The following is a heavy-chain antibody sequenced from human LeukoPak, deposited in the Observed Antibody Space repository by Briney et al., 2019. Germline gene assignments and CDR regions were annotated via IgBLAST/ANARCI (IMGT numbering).Heavy chain of an antibody. CDR3: AGLYCSGGSCYSFDY. CDR2: INHSGST. V-gene: IGHV4-34*01. CDR1: GGSFSGYY. Sequence: SETLSLTCAVYGGSFSGYYWSWIRQPPGKGLEWIGEINHSGSTNYNPSLKSRVTISVDTSKNQFSPKLSSVTAADTAVYYCAGLYCSGGSCYSFDYWGQGTLVTVSS. D-gene: IGHD2-15*01. J-gene: IGHJ4*02.